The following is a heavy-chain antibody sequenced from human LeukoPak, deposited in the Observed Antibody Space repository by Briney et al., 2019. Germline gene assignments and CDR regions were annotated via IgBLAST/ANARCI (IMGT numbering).Heavy chain of an antibody. CDR2: ISSSSSYI. V-gene: IGHV3-21*01. D-gene: IGHD6-13*01. J-gene: IGHJ4*02. Sequence: RAGGSLRLSCAASGFTFSSYSMNWVRQAPGKGLEWVSSISSSSSYIYYADSVKGRFTISRDNAKNSLYLQMNSLRAEDTAVYYCAKRTSGSSWYSSDSWGQGTLVTVFS. CDR3: AKRTSGSSWYSSDS. CDR1: GFTFSSYS.